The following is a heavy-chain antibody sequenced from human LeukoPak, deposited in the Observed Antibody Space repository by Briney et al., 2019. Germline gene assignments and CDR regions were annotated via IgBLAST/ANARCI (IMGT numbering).Heavy chain of an antibody. D-gene: IGHD3-10*01. Sequence: PGGSLRLSCAASGFTFSSYGMHWVRQAPGKGLEWVAVIWYDGSNKYYADSVKGRFTISRDNSKNTLYLQMNSLRAEDTAVYYCAREYNWRWFGDFDPPGYYYYGMDVWGQGTSVTVSS. CDR2: IWYDGSNK. CDR3: AREYNWRWFGDFDPPGYYYYGMDV. J-gene: IGHJ6*02. V-gene: IGHV3-33*01. CDR1: GFTFSSYG.